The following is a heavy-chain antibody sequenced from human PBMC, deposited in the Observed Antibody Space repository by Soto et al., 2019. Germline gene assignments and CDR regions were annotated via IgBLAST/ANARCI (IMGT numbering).Heavy chain of an antibody. Sequence: QVQLVQSGAEVKKPGSSVKVSCKASGGTFSSYRINWVRQAPGQGLEWVGGIVPIYRTADYAQKFQGRVTMTRDTSTSTLYMDLSGLRSDDTAVYYCARVGSFEVVAATDYFDHWGQGTLITVSS. CDR1: GGTFSSYR. CDR2: IVPIYRTA. CDR3: ARVGSFEVVAATDYFDH. V-gene: IGHV1-69*06. J-gene: IGHJ4*02. D-gene: IGHD6-19*01.